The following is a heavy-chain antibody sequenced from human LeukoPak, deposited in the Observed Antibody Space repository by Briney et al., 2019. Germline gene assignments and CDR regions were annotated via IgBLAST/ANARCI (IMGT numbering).Heavy chain of an antibody. J-gene: IGHJ4*02. CDR3: ARDPVGGSTIFDY. CDR1: GVTVSSNSAP. CDR2: TYYRSKWYY. Sequence: QTLSLTCAISGVTVSSNSAPWNWIRPSPWRGLEWLGRTYYRSKWYYVYAVAVKSRISINADTSNNQCSLQLSAVTPEDTAVYYCARDPVGGSTIFDYWGEGALVTVSS. D-gene: IGHD1-26*01. V-gene: IGHV6-1*01.